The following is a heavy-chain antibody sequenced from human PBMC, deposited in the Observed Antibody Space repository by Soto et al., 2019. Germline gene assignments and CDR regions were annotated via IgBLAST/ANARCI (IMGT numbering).Heavy chain of an antibody. J-gene: IGHJ4*02. CDR1: GFTFSSYW. D-gene: IGHD5-12*01. CDR2: IKQDGSEK. V-gene: IGHV3-7*01. Sequence: GSLRLSCAASGFTFSSYWMSWVRQAPGKGLEWVANIKQDGSEKYYVDSVKGRFTISRGNAKNSLYLQMNSLRAEDTAVYYCARDRRWLRFSVFDYWGQGTRVTVSS. CDR3: ARDRRWLRFSVFDY.